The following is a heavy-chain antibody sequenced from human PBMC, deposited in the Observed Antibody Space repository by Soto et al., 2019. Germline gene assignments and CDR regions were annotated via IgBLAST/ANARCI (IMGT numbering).Heavy chain of an antibody. CDR2: IWYDGSNK. V-gene: IGHV3-33*01. CDR1: GFTFSSYG. CDR3: AGGPLRGYGKADY. D-gene: IGHD5-18*01. Sequence: GGSLRLSCAASGFTFSSYGMHWVRQAPGKGLEWVAVIWYDGSNKYYADSVKGRFTISRDNSKNTLYLQMNSLRAEDTAVYYCAGGPLRGYGKADYWGQGTLVTVSS. J-gene: IGHJ4*02.